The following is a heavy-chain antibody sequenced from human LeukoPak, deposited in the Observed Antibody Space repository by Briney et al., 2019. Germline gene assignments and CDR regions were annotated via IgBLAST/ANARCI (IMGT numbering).Heavy chain of an antibody. CDR2: IRSKAYGGTT. CDR1: GFTFGDYA. D-gene: IGHD1-1*01. V-gene: IGHV3-49*04. J-gene: IGHJ4*02. Sequence: PGRSLRLSCSASGFTFGDYAMSWVRQAQGEGLEWVGFIRSKAYGGTTEYAASVEGRFSISRDDSKSIAYLQMNSPKTEDTAVYYCSRDLNWSFDYWGQGILVTVSS. CDR3: SRDLNWSFDY.